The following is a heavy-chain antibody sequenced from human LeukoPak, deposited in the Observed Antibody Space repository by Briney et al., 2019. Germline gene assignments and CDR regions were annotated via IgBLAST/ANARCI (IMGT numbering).Heavy chain of an antibody. V-gene: IGHV3-33*01. J-gene: IGHJ4*02. Sequence: GGSLRLSCAASGFTFSSYGMHWVRQAPGKGLGWVAVIWYDGSNKYYADSVKGRFTISRDNSKNTLYLQMNSLRAEDTAVYYCARERRSGSYSPYFDYWGQGTLVTVSS. CDR3: ARERRSGSYSPYFDY. D-gene: IGHD1-26*01. CDR2: IWYDGSNK. CDR1: GFTFSSYG.